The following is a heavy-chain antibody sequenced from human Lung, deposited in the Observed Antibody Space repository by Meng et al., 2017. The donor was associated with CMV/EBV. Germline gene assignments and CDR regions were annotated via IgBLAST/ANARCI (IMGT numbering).Heavy chain of an antibody. V-gene: IGHV3-30*04. CDR1: GFTFSSYA. D-gene: IGHD3-22*01. CDR2: ISYDGSNK. Sequence: GGSLRLSCAASGFTFSSYAMHWVRQAPGKGLEWVAVISYDGSNKYYADSVKGRFTISRDNFKNTLYLQMNSLRAEDTAVYYCARDGLRITMIVVVIIGWGM. CDR3: ARDGLRITMIVVVIIGWGM. J-gene: IGHJ6*01.